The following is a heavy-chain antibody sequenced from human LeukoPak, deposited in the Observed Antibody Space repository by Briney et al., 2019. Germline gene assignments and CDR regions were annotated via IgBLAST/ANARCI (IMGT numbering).Heavy chain of an antibody. CDR3: ARGQYSSGWYQY. D-gene: IGHD6-19*01. Sequence: PSETLSLTCAVYGGPFSGYYWSWIRQPPGKGLEWIGEISHSGSTNYNPSLKSRVTVSVDTSKNQFSLKLSPVTAADTAVYYCARGQYSSGWYQYWGQGTLVTVSS. V-gene: IGHV4-34*01. CDR1: GGPFSGYY. J-gene: IGHJ4*02. CDR2: ISHSGST.